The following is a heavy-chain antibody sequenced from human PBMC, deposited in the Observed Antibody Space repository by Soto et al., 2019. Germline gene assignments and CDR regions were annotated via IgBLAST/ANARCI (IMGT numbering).Heavy chain of an antibody. D-gene: IGHD6-6*01. CDR1: GGSISSYY. V-gene: IGHV4-4*07. CDR3: ARAYAARDYYHYGMDV. CDR2: IYTSGST. Sequence: SETLSLTCTVSGGSISSYYWSWIRQPAGKGLEWIGRIYTSGSTNYNPSPKSRVTMSVDTSKNQFSLKLSSVTPADTAVYYCARAYAARDYYHYGMDVWGQGTTV. J-gene: IGHJ6*02.